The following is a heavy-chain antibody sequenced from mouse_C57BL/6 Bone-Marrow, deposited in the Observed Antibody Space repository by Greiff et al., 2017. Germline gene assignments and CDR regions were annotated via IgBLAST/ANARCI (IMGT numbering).Heavy chain of an antibody. Sequence: VQLQQSGAELARPGASVKLSCKASGYTFTSYGISWVKQRTGQGLEWIGEIYPRSGNTYYNEKFKGKATLTADKSSSTAYMERRSLTSEDSAVYFCARGGVYWDQGTTLTVSS. CDR1: GYTFTSYG. CDR2: IYPRSGNT. J-gene: IGHJ2*01. V-gene: IGHV1-81*01. CDR3: ARGGVY.